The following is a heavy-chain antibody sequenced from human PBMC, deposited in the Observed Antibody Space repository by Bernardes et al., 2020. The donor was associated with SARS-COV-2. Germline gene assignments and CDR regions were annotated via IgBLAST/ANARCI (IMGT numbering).Heavy chain of an antibody. Sequence: GCPLRSSCVASGFTFRSSAMHWVRQGPGKGLKWVSVISGSCATTYYADSVKGRFTISRDNSKNTLYLQMNSLRAEDTALYYCARTDYYDSSSYHEGNDASDIWSKGTMVNVSS. CDR1: GFTFRSSA. CDR3: ARTDYYDSSSYHEGNDASDI. CDR2: ISGSCATT. D-gene: IGHD3-22*01. V-gene: IGHV3-23*01. J-gene: IGHJ3*02.